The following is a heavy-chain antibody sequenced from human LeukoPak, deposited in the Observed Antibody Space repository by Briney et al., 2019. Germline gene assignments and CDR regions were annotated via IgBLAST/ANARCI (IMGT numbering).Heavy chain of an antibody. D-gene: IGHD1-26*01. CDR2: IYYSGST. CDR1: GGSISSYY. CDR3: ARLERPYYFDY. Sequence: SETLSLTCTVSGGSISSYYWSWLRQPPGKGLEWIGYIYYSGSTNYNPSLKSRVTISVDTPKNQFSLKLSSVTAADTAVYYCARLERPYYFDYWGQGTLVTVSS. V-gene: IGHV4-59*08. J-gene: IGHJ4*02.